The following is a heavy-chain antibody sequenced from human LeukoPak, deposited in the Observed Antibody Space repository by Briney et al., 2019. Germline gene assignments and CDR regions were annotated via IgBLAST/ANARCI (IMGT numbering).Heavy chain of an antibody. CDR3: ARAGGSGWHAFDI. Sequence: GGSLRLSCGASGFIFSSYDMNWVRQAKGKTLEWVSAIGTAGGTYYPGSVKGRFTISRENAKNSLYLQMNSLRVGDTAVYYCARAGGSGWHAFDIWGQGTMVTVSS. V-gene: IGHV3-13*01. CDR1: GFIFSSYD. D-gene: IGHD6-19*01. J-gene: IGHJ3*02. CDR2: IGTAGGT.